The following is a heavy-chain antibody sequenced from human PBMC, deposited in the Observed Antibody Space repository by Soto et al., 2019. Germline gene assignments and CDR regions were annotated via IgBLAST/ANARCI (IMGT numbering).Heavy chain of an antibody. J-gene: IGHJ4*02. V-gene: IGHV4-39*07. Sequence: PSETLSLTCTVSRGSISSGTNYWAWIRQPPGKGLEWIANIYYSGSTNYNPSLKSRVTISVDTSKNQFSLKLSSVTAADTAVYYCARVPVGDYVWGSYRFRSYYFDYWGQGTLVTVSS. D-gene: IGHD3-16*02. CDR1: RGSISSGTNY. CDR3: ARVPVGDYVWGSYRFRSYYFDY. CDR2: IYYSGST.